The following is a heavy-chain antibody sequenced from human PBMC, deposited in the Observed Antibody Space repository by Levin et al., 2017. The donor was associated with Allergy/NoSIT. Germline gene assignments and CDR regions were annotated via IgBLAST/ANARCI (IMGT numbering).Heavy chain of an antibody. CDR2: IYTIGST. CDR3: ARDSDGSGSYHYNFDY. CDR1: GGSISSYY. V-gene: IGHV4-4*07. Sequence: SETLSLTCTVSGGSISSYYWSWIRQPAGKGLEWIGRIYTIGSTNKNPSLKSRVTMSVDTSTNQFSLQLSSLPAADTAVYCCARDSDGSGSYHYNFDYWGQGTLVTVSS. D-gene: IGHD3-10*01. J-gene: IGHJ4*02.